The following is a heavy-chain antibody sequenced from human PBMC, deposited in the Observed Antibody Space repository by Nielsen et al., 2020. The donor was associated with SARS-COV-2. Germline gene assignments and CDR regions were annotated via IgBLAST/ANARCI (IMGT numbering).Heavy chain of an antibody. D-gene: IGHD5-24*01. J-gene: IGHJ4*02. V-gene: IGHV3-64*04. Sequence: GESLKISCAASGFTFSSYAMHWVRQAPGKGLEYVSAISGSGGSTYYADSVKGRFTISRDNSKNTLYLQMNSLRAEDTAVYYCASAPQRWLQFANDYWGQGTLVTVSS. CDR1: GFTFSSYA. CDR2: ISGSGGST. CDR3: ASAPQRWLQFANDY.